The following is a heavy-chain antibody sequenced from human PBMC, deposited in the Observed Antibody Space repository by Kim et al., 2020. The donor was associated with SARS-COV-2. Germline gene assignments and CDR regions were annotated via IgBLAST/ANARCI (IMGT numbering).Heavy chain of an antibody. J-gene: IGHJ4*02. D-gene: IGHD3-10*01. CDR3: AKAGRRGYGSELNY. Sequence: GGSLRLSCAASVFTFSSYGMHWVRQAPGKGLEWVAVISYDGSNKYYADSVKGRFTISRDNSKNTLYLQMNSLRAEDTAVYYCAKAGRRGYGSELNYWGQGTLVTVSS. CDR1: VFTFSSYG. V-gene: IGHV3-30*18. CDR2: ISYDGSNK.